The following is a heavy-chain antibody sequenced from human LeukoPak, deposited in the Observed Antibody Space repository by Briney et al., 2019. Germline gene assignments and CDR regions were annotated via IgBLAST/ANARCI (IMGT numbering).Heavy chain of an antibody. D-gene: IGHD6-6*01. J-gene: IGHJ5*02. V-gene: IGHV4-39*01. CDR1: GGSITSSDYC. Sequence: PSETLSLTCSVSGGSITSSDYCWAWIRQPPGKGLEWIGCINYGGTTHYDPSLKSRVTIYVDTSKNQFSLKVTSVTAADTAVYYCARYSSSSGWFDPWGQGTLVTVSS. CDR2: INYGGTT. CDR3: ARYSSSSGWFDP.